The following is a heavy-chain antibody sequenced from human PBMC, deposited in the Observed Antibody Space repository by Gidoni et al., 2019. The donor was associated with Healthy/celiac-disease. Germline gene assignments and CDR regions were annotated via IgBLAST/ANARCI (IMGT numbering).Heavy chain of an antibody. V-gene: IGHV3-30*18. J-gene: IGHJ4*02. D-gene: IGHD4-17*01. Sequence: QVQLVESGGGVVQPGRSLRLSCSASGFTFRSYGMHWVRQAPGKGLEWVAVISYDGSNKYYADSVKGRFTISRDNSKNTLYLQMNSLRAEDTAVYYCAKPLDYGDYANSDYWGQGTLVTVSS. CDR1: GFTFRSYG. CDR2: ISYDGSNK. CDR3: AKPLDYGDYANSDY.